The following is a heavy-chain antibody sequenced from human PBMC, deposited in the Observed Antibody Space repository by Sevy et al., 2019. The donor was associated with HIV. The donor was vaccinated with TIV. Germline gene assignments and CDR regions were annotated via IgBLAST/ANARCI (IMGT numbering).Heavy chain of an antibody. D-gene: IGHD4-17*01. Sequence: GGSLRLSCAASGFTFCSYGMHWVRQAPGKGLEWVAVISYDGSNKYYADSVKGRFTISRDNSKNTLYLQMNSLRAEDTAVYYCAKPYGDYLNWYFDLWGRGTLVTVSS. CDR1: GFTFCSYG. CDR2: ISYDGSNK. V-gene: IGHV3-30*18. J-gene: IGHJ2*01. CDR3: AKPYGDYLNWYFDL.